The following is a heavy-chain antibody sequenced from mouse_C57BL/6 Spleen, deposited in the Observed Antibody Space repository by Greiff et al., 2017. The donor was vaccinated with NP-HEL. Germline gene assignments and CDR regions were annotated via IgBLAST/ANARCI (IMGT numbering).Heavy chain of an antibody. CDR2: IWSGGST. Sequence: QVQLKESGPGLVQPSQSLSITCTVSGFSLTSYGVHLVRQSPGKGLEWLGVIWSGGSTDYNAAFISRLSISKDNSKSQVFFKMNSLQADDTAIYYCARNYYGSSYYAMDYWGQGTSVTVSS. CDR1: GFSLTSYG. V-gene: IGHV2-2*01. CDR3: ARNYYGSSYYAMDY. J-gene: IGHJ4*01. D-gene: IGHD1-1*01.